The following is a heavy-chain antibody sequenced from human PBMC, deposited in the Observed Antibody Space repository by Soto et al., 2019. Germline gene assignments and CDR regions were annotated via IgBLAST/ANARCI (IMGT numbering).Heavy chain of an antibody. CDR1: GFTFSSYG. CDR3: ARFIAARLAYYGMDV. Sequence: GGSLRLSCAASGFTFSSYGMHWVRQAPGKGLEWVAVISYDGSNKYYADSVKGRFTISRDNSKNTLYLQMNSLRAEDTAVYYCARFIAARLAYYGMDVWGQGTTVTVSS. V-gene: IGHV3-30*03. CDR2: ISYDGSNK. J-gene: IGHJ6*02. D-gene: IGHD6-6*01.